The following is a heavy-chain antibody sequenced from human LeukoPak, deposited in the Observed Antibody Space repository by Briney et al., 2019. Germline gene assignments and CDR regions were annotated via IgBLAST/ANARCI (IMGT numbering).Heavy chain of an antibody. D-gene: IGHD2-2*01. V-gene: IGHV3-7*01. Sequence: GGSLRLSRAASGFTFSSYWMSWVRQAPGKGLEWVANIKQDGSEKYYVDSVKGRFTISRDNAKNSLYLQMNSLRAEDTAVYYCARKYCSSTSCEYYYYYGMDVWGQGTTVTVSS. CDR2: IKQDGSEK. CDR1: GFTFSSYW. CDR3: ARKYCSSTSCEYYYYYGMDV. J-gene: IGHJ6*02.